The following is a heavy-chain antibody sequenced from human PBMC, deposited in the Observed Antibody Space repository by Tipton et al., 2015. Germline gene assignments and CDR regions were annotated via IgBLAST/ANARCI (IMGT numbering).Heavy chain of an antibody. CDR1: GESVSSNSAA. V-gene: IGHV6-1*01. CDR3: ARLFYSTSWYWFDP. Sequence: GLVKPSQTLSLTCAISGESVSSNSAAWNWIRQSPSRGLEWLGRTYYRSKWYYDYAVSVKSRITINPDTSKNQFSLHLNSVTPEDTAVYYCARLFYSTSWYWFDPWGQGTLVTVSS. D-gene: IGHD6-13*01. J-gene: IGHJ5*02. CDR2: TYYRSKWYY.